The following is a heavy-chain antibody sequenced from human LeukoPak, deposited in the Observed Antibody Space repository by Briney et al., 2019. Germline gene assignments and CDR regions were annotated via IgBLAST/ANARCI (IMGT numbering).Heavy chain of an antibody. J-gene: IGHJ6*03. CDR3: ARGESITIFGVAFYYYMDV. V-gene: IGHV3-7*01. Sequence: GGSLRLSCAASGFTFSSYWMSWVRQAPGKGLEWVANIKQDGSEKYYVDSVKGRFTISRDNAKNSLYLQMNSLRAEDTAVYYCARGESITIFGVAFYYYMDVWGKGTTVTVSS. CDR1: GFTFSSYW. CDR2: IKQDGSEK. D-gene: IGHD3-3*01.